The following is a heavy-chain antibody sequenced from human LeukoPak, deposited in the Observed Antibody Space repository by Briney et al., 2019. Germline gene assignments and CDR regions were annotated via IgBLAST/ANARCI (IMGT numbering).Heavy chain of an antibody. CDR3: GGSTEQLVRGAFDI. D-gene: IGHD6-6*01. CDR1: GGSISSGNYY. Sequence: SQTLSLTCTVSGGSISSGNYYWSWIRQPAGKGLEWIGRMYTSGSTNYNPSLKSRVTISVDTSKNQFSLKLSSVTAADTAVYYCGGSTEQLVRGAFDIWGQGTMVTVSS. V-gene: IGHV4-61*02. CDR2: MYTSGST. J-gene: IGHJ3*02.